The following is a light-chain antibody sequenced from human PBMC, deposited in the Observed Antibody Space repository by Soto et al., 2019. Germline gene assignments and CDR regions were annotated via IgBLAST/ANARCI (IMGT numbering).Light chain of an antibody. CDR3: QQYKNGWT. J-gene: IGKJ1*01. Sequence: EIVMTQSPATLSVSPGERATVSCRASQSLGGSLAWYQQKPGQAPRLLIYGASTRVTGIPARFSGSGSGTEFTLTISSLQSEDFAVYYCQQYKNGWTFGQGTKVDIK. CDR1: QSLGGS. CDR2: GAS. V-gene: IGKV3-15*01.